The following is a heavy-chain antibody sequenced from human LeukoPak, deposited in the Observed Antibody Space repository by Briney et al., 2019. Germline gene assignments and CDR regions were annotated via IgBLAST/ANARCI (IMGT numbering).Heavy chain of an antibody. D-gene: IGHD3-3*02. Sequence: PSPSLSPAWTVAGRSVVSPYWEWVRQPAGTRLEWIGYVYYTGGTNYKSSLESRVTISVATSKKQFSLRLTSVTAADTALYYCARGSIYDFDSWGQGTLVSVSS. CDR1: GRSVVSPY. CDR3: ARGSIYDFDS. CDR2: VYYTGGT. J-gene: IGHJ4*02. V-gene: IGHV4-59*02.